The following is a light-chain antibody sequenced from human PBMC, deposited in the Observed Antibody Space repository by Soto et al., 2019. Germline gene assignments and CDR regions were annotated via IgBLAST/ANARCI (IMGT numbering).Light chain of an antibody. CDR2: SAS. Sequence: DIQMTQSPSSVSAFVGESVTIPCRASQRISAFLHWYHQKPGKAPKLLIYSASYLQTGLPSNFSGSGSGTDFTLSIVTLQPEDSATYFCQQSYRLPRTFGAGTKVDIK. CDR3: QQSYRLPRT. CDR1: QRISAF. V-gene: IGKV1-39*01. J-gene: IGKJ3*01.